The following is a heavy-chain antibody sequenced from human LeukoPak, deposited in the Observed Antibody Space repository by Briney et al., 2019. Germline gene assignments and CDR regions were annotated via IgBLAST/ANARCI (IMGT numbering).Heavy chain of an antibody. D-gene: IGHD3-22*01. CDR2: ISSSSSYI. V-gene: IGHV3-21*01. CDR3: ARDPARDSSGYTLYYFDY. J-gene: IGHJ4*02. Sequence: KPSETLSLTCAVYGGSFRGYYWSWVRQAPGKGLEWVSSISSSSSYIYYADSVKGRFTISRDNAKNSLYLQVNSLRAEDTAVYYCARDPARDSSGYTLYYFDYWGQGTLVTVSS. CDR1: GGSFRGYY.